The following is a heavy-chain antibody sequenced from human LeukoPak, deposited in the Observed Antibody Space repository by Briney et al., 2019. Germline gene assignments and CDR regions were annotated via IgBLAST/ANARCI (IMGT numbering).Heavy chain of an antibody. CDR2: IYYSGST. V-gene: IGHV4-59*08. CDR1: GGSTSSYY. CDR3: ARHNYGNYGYFDY. D-gene: IGHD4-11*01. Sequence: SETLSLTCTVSGGSTSSYYWSWIRQPPGKGLEWIGYIYYSGSTNYNPSLKSRVTISVDTSKNQFSLKLSSVTAADTAVYYCARHNYGNYGYFDYWGQGTLVTVSS. J-gene: IGHJ4*02.